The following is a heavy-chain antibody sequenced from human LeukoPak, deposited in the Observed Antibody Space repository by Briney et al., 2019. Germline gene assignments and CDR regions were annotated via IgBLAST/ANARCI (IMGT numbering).Heavy chain of an antibody. D-gene: IGHD6-19*01. CDR3: AKEAGGHHLFDY. CDR1: GFTFSDYY. CDR2: ISSSGSTI. V-gene: IGHV3-11*01. Sequence: GGSLRLSCAASGFTFSDYYMSWIRQAPGKGLEWVSYISSSGSTIYYADSVKGRFTISRDNSKNTLYLQMNSLRAEDTAVYYCAKEAGGHHLFDYWGQGTLVTVSS. J-gene: IGHJ4*02.